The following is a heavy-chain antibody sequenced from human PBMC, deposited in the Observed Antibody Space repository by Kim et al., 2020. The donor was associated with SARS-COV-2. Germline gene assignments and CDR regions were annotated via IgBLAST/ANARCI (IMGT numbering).Heavy chain of an antibody. CDR1: GFTFSSYS. CDR2: MGNGGSFI. CDR3: ARATSQAVDS. J-gene: IGHJ4*02. Sequence: GGSLRLSCAASGFTFSSYSMNWVRQAPGKGLEWVSYMGNGGSFIYYADSVKGRFTISRDNAENSVYLQMNSLRVEDTAVYYCARATSQAVDSWGQGTLVT. V-gene: IGHV3-21*01.